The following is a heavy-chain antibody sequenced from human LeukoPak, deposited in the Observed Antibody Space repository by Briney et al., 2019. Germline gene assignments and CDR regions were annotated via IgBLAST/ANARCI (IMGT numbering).Heavy chain of an antibody. CDR2: ISGSGGST. Sequence: PGGSLRLSCAASGFTFSSYGMSWVRQAPGKGLEWVSVISGSGGSTYYADSVKGRFTISRDNSKNTLYLQMNSLRAEDTAVYYCAKDLRAVTAYFDYRGQGTLVTVSS. J-gene: IGHJ4*02. CDR1: GFTFSSYG. D-gene: IGHD4-17*01. V-gene: IGHV3-23*01. CDR3: AKDLRAVTAYFDY.